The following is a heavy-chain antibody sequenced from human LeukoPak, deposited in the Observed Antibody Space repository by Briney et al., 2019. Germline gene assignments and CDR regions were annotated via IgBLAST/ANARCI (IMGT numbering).Heavy chain of an antibody. CDR2: ISPTGSDI. CDR3: TRDPRLTDY. Sequence: PGGSLRLSCAASGFTFSDFYMTWIRQAPGKGLECLSYISPTGSDISYADSVKGRFTISRDNAKNSLYLQMNSLRDDDTAVYYCTRDPRLTDYWGQGTLVIVSS. V-gene: IGHV3-11*04. CDR1: GFTFSDFY. J-gene: IGHJ4*02.